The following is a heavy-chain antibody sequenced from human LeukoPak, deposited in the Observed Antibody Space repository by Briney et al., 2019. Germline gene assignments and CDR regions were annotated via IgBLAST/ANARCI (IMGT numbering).Heavy chain of an antibody. V-gene: IGHV4-39*07. D-gene: IGHD3-10*01. CDR2: IYYRGTT. J-gene: IGHJ4*02. Sequence: SETLSLTCTVSGGSISSSSYYWGWIRQPPGEGLDWIGSIYYRGTTYYNPSLKSRVTISVDTSENQFSLKLSSVTAADTAVYYCARREWFGELLEADYWGQGTLVTVSS. CDR3: ARREWFGELLEADY. CDR1: GGSISSSSYY.